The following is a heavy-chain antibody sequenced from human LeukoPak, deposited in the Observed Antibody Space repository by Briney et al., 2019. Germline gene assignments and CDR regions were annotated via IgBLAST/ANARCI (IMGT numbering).Heavy chain of an antibody. J-gene: IGHJ4*02. D-gene: IGHD2-15*01. CDR1: GFTFSSYA. V-gene: IGHV3-23*01. CDR3: AKGQRWELPLDY. Sequence: GGSLRLSCAASGFTFSSYAMTWVRQAPGKGLEWVSAISDSGRSTYYADSVKGRFTISRDVSKSTLYLQMNSLRAEDTALYYCAKGQRWELPLDYWGQGTLVTVSS. CDR2: ISDSGRST.